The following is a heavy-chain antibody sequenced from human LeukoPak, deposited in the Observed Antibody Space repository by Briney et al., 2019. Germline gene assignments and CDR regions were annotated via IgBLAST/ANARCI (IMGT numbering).Heavy chain of an antibody. J-gene: IGHJ5*02. Sequence: SVKVSCKASGGTFSSYTISWVRQAPGQGLEWMGRIIPILGIANYAQKFQGRVTITADKSTSTAYMELSSLRSEDTAVYYCARSGEVVPAAISTTLGWFDPWGQGTLVTVSS. CDR3: ARSGEVVPAAISTTLGWFDP. CDR2: IIPILGIA. CDR1: GGTFSSYT. V-gene: IGHV1-69*02. D-gene: IGHD2-2*01.